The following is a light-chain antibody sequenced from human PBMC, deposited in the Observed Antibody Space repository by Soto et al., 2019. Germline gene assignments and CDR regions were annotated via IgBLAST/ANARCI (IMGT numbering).Light chain of an antibody. J-gene: IGKJ3*01. CDR3: QQYGNSPALS. Sequence: DIVLTQSPGTLSLSPGERATLSCRASQTINDNFLAWYQQKPGQSPRLLISGASIRAPGIPDRFSGSGSETDFSLTISRLEPEDFAFYYCQQYGNSPALSFGPGTKVDIK. V-gene: IGKV3-20*01. CDR1: QTINDNF. CDR2: GAS.